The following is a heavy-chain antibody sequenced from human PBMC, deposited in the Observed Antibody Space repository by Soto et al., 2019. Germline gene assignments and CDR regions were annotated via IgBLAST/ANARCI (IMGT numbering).Heavy chain of an antibody. CDR2: IYYSGST. D-gene: IGHD3-10*01. V-gene: IGHV4-59*01. CDR3: AIVGFRGPTDWFDL. CDR1: GCSIRSYY. J-gene: IGHJ5*02. Sequence: ETLSLTCTVSGCSIRSYYWSWIRQPPGKGLEWIGYIYYSGSTNYNPSLKSRVTISVDTSKNQFSLKLSSVTAADTAVYYCAIVGFRGPTDWFDLCGQATLVTLSS.